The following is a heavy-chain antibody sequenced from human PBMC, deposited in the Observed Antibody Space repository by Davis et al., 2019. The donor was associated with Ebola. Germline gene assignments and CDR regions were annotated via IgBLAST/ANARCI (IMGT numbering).Heavy chain of an antibody. V-gene: IGHV4-34*01. CDR3: ARGSISLDAFDI. D-gene: IGHD2-21*01. CDR2: INHSGIT. CDR1: GGSFSGYY. J-gene: IGHJ3*02. Sequence: PSETLSLTCAVYGGSFSGYYWNWIRQSPGKGLEWLGEINHSGITNYNPSLESRVTISVDTSKNQFSLRLSSVTAADTAVYYCARGSISLDAFDIWGHGTMVTVSS.